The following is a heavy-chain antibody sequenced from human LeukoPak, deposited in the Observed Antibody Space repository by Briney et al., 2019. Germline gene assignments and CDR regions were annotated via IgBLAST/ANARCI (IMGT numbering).Heavy chain of an antibody. J-gene: IGHJ5*02. CDR3: AKIEDSGYDYRGWFDP. D-gene: IGHD5-12*01. Sequence: PSETLSPTCTVSGGSISSSGYYWAWIRQPPGKGLECIGSIYYSGNTNYNPSLKSRVTISLDTSKNQFSLKVTSVTAADTAVYYCAKIEDSGYDYRGWFDPWGQGTLVTVSS. CDR2: IYYSGNT. V-gene: IGHV4-39*07. CDR1: GGSISSSGYY.